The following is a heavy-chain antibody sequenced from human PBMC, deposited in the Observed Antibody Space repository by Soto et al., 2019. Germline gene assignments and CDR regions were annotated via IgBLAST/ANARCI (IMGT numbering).Heavy chain of an antibody. V-gene: IGHV3-64*01. CDR3: AITYYDFDV. D-gene: IGHD3-3*01. J-gene: IGHJ6*04. CDR1: GFSFSSYD. CDR2: VSRNGSNT. Sequence: EEQLVQSGGGLVQPGGSLRLSCAASGFSFSSYDLFWVRQAPGKGLEYVSAVSRNGSNTYYANSVKGRFTISRDNSKNIMYLQMGTLRAEDMAVYYCAITYYDFDVWGKGTTVIVSS.